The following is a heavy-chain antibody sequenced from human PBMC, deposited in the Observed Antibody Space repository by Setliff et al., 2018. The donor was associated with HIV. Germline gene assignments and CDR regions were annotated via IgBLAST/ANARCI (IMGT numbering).Heavy chain of an antibody. CDR2: IYYSGSTYYYGGST. D-gene: IGHD5-12*01. CDR3: ARQPLYNDYDWRSYYFDY. Sequence: PSETLSLTCTVSGGSISSSIYYWGWIRQPPGKGLEWIGFIYYSGSTYYYGGSTYYSPSLNSRFTISVDTSKNQFSLKLRSVTAADTAVYYCARQPLYNDYDWRSYYFDYWGQGSLVTVSS. CDR1: GGSISSSIYY. V-gene: IGHV4-39*01. J-gene: IGHJ4*02.